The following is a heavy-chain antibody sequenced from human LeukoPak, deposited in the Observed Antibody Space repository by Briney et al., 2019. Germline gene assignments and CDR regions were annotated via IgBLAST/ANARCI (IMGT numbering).Heavy chain of an antibody. J-gene: IGHJ4*02. D-gene: IGHD2-15*01. Sequence: SETLSLTCTVSGGSISSYYWNWIRQPPGKGLEWIGYIYYSGSTDYNPSLKSRVTMSVDTSKHQFTLKLSSVTAADTAVYYCARDLGYCSGGSCYYCDLGGQGTLVTVSS. CDR3: ARDLGYCSGGSCYYCDL. V-gene: IGHV4-59*12. CDR2: IYYSGST. CDR1: GGSISSYY.